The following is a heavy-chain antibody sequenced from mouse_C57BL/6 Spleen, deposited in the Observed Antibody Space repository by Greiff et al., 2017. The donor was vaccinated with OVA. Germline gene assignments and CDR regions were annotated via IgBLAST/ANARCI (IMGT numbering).Heavy chain of an antibody. V-gene: IGHV5-6*01. D-gene: IGHD2-3*01. CDR3: ARRDGYYVAY. Sequence: DVHLVESGGDLVKPGGSLKLSCAASGFTFSSYGMSWVRQTPDKRLEWVATISSGGSYTYYPDSVKGRFTISRDNAKNTLYLQMSSLKSEDTAMYYCARRDGYYVAYWGQGTLVTVSA. J-gene: IGHJ3*01. CDR2: ISSGGSYT. CDR1: GFTFSSYG.